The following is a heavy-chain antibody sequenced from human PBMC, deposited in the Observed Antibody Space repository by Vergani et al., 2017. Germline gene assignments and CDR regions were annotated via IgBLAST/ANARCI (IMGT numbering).Heavy chain of an antibody. J-gene: IGHJ6*02. D-gene: IGHD3-3*01. CDR1: GGTFSSYA. CDR2: IIPIFGTA. Sequence: QVQLVQSGAEVKKPGSSVKVSCKASGGTFSSYAISWVRQAPGQGLEWMGGIIPIFGTANYAQKFQGRVTITAVESTSTAYMELSSLRSEDTAVYYCASRDITIFGVVIIRGYYYYGMDVWGQGTTVTVSS. CDR3: ASRDITIFGVVIIRGYYYYGMDV. V-gene: IGHV1-69*01.